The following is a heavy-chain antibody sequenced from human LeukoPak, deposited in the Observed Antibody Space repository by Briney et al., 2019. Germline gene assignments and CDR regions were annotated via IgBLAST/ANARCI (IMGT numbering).Heavy chain of an antibody. Sequence: ASVKVSCKASGYTFTSYDINWVRQATGQGLEWMGWMNPNSGNTGYAQKFQGRVTITRNTSISTAYMELSSLRSEDTAVYYCARGGYRRWWFDPWGQGTLVTVSS. V-gene: IGHV1-8*03. CDR1: GYTFTSYD. CDR2: MNPNSGNT. CDR3: ARGGYRRWWFDP. J-gene: IGHJ5*02. D-gene: IGHD6-13*01.